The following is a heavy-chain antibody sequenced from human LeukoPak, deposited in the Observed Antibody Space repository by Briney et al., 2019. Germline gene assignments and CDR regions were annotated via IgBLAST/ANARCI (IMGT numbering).Heavy chain of an antibody. CDR1: GGSFSGYY. D-gene: IGHD6-13*01. V-gene: IGHV4-34*01. CDR2: INHSGST. CDR3: ARSYSSSWSSYNWFDP. Sequence: SETLSLTCAVYGGSFSGYYWSWIRQPPGKGLEWIGEINHSGSTNYNPSLKSRVTISVDTSKNQFSLKLSSVTAADTAVYYCARSYSSSWSSYNWFDPWGQGTLVTVSS. J-gene: IGHJ5*02.